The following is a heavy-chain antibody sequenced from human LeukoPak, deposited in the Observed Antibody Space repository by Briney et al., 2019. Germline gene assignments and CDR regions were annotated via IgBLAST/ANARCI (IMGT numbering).Heavy chain of an antibody. J-gene: IGHJ6*03. V-gene: IGHV4-39*07. CDR1: GGSISSSSYY. Sequence: SETLSLXCTVSGGSISSSSYYWGWIRQPPGKGLEWIGSIYYSGITYYNPSLKSRVTISVDTSKNQFSLKLSSVTAADTAVYYCAREDTAMVTHNYYYYMDVWGKGTTVTVSS. CDR3: AREDTAMVTHNYYYYMDV. D-gene: IGHD5-18*01. CDR2: IYYSGIT.